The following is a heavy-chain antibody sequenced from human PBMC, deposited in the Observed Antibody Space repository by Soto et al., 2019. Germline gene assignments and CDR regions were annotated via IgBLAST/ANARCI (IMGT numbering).Heavy chain of an antibody. CDR2: IYYSGST. CDR1: GVSISSSSYY. Sequence: SETLSLTCTVSGVSISSSSYYWGWIRQPPGKGLEWIGSIYYSGSTYYNPSLKSRVTISVDTSKNQFSLKLSSVTAADTAVYYCARGGLRFLEWLSHYGMDVWGQGTTVTVSS. D-gene: IGHD3-3*01. J-gene: IGHJ6*02. CDR3: ARGGLRFLEWLSHYGMDV. V-gene: IGHV4-39*01.